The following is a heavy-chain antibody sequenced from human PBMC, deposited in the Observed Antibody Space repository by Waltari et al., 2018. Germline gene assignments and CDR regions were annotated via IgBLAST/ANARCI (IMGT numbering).Heavy chain of an antibody. Sequence: QLGQSGAWVQKPEASGKGSCNACGGTYSSYAMSWVRQAPGQGVAWMGGINAGNGNTKYSQQFQGRVTITRATSASTAYMELSSLRSEDTAAYYCARDERGGGMDVWGQGTTVTVSS. J-gene: IGHJ6*02. CDR3: ARDERGGGMDV. CDR2: INAGNGNT. CDR1: GGTYSSYA. D-gene: IGHD3-16*01. V-gene: IGHV1-3*01.